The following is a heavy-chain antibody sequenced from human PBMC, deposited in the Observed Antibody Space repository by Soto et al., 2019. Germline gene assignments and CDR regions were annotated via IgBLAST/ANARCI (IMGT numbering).Heavy chain of an antibody. Sequence: QVQLVESGGGVVQPGRSLRLSCAASGFTFSSYGMHWVRQAPGKGLEWVAVIWYDGSNKYYADSVKGRFTISRDNSKNTLYLQMNSRRAEDTAVYYGARGGYSGYELRYYYYGMDVWCHGTTVTVSS. CDR1: GFTFSSYG. V-gene: IGHV3-33*01. J-gene: IGHJ6*02. CDR2: IWYDGSNK. CDR3: ARGGYSGYELRYYYYGMDV. D-gene: IGHD5-12*01.